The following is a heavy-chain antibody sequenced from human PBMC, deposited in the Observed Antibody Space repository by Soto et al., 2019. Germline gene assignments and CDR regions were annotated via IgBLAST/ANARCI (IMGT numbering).Heavy chain of an antibody. D-gene: IGHD3-16*01. Sequence: QVQLVQSGAEVKKPGASVTVSCKASGYPFTTYGVSWVRQAPGPGLEWLGWINGYNGNAKYAENLQGRVTMTTDTSTSTAYMELRSLRSDDTAVYYCAMMGDVPYYYYGMDVWGQGTTVTVSS. J-gene: IGHJ6*02. CDR3: AMMGDVPYYYYGMDV. CDR1: GYPFTTYG. V-gene: IGHV1-18*01. CDR2: INGYNGNA.